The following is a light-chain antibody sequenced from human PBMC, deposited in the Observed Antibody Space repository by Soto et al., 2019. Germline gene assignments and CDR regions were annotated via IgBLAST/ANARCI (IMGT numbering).Light chain of an antibody. CDR1: QSVLYSSNNKNY. V-gene: IGKV4-1*01. J-gene: IGKJ4*01. CDR2: WAS. Sequence: DIVMTQSPDSLAVSLGERATINCKSSQSVLYSSNNKNYLAWYQQKAGQPPKLLIYWASTRQSGVPDRFSGSGSETDFTLTISSLQAEDVAISYCQQYYNPPLTFGGGTKVEIK. CDR3: QQYYNPPLT.